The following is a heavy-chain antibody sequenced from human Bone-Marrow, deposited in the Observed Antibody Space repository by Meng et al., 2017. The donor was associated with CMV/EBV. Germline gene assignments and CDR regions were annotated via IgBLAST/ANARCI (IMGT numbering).Heavy chain of an antibody. V-gene: IGHV1-69*01. CDR3: ARGGLGYCSSTSCYMGY. CDR1: TFSSYA. J-gene: IGHJ4*02. Sequence: TFSSYAISWVRQAPGQGLEWMGGIIPIFGTVNYAQKFQGRVTITADESTSTAYMELSSLRSEDTAVYYCARGGLGYCSSTSCYMGYWGQGTLVTVSS. CDR2: IIPIFGTV. D-gene: IGHD2-2*02.